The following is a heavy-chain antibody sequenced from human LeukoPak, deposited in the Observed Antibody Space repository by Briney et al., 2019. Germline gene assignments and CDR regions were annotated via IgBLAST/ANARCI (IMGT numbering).Heavy chain of an antibody. J-gene: IGHJ6*02. Sequence: ASVKVSCKASGYTFTSYDINWVRQATGQGLEWMGWMNPNSGNTGYAQKFQGRVTMTTDTSTSTAYMELRSLRSDDTAVYYCARDGPSPLLRYFDWLSAHYGMDVWGQGTTVTVSS. CDR1: GYTFTSYD. CDR2: MNPNSGNT. V-gene: IGHV1-8*01. D-gene: IGHD3-9*01. CDR3: ARDGPSPLLRYFDWLSAHYGMDV.